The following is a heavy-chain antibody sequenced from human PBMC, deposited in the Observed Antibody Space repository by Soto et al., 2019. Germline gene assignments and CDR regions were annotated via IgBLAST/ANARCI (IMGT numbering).Heavy chain of an antibody. V-gene: IGHV3-7*05. J-gene: IGHJ4*02. CDR3: SRDHYGSGAI. CDR2: IMGYGREGEK. CDR1: GFSFDFYG. Sequence: EVQLVESGGGLVQPGGSLRLSCAASGFSFDFYGMTWVRQAPGKGLEWVASIMGYGREGEKYYVDSVKGRFTISRDNAKNSLYLQMSSLRAEDTATYFCSRDHYGSGAIWGQGTPVIVSS. D-gene: IGHD3-10*01.